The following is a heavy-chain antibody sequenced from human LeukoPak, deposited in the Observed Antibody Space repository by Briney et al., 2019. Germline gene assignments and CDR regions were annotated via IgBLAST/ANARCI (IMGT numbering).Heavy chain of an antibody. J-gene: IGHJ3*02. CDR2: INHSGST. CDR1: GGSFSGYY. CDR3: ARLHYDSSGYYPGGAFDI. V-gene: IGHV4-34*01. D-gene: IGHD3-22*01. Sequence: SETLSLTCAVYGGSFSGYYWSWIRQPPGKGLEWIGEINHSGSTNYNPSLKSRVTISVDTSKNQFSLKLSSVTAADTAVYYCARLHYDSSGYYPGGAFDIWGQGTMVTVSS.